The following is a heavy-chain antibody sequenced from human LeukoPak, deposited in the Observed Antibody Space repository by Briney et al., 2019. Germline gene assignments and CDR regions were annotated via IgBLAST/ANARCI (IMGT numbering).Heavy chain of an antibody. D-gene: IGHD2-8*01. Sequence: PGGSLRLSCAASGFALSSHWMTWVRQVPGRGPEWVANVNRDGSETYYLDSVKGRFTISKDIAKNSLYLQMNSLRAEDTALYHCARNNAMDVWGQGTTVIVSS. CDR3: ARNNAMDV. V-gene: IGHV3-7*03. CDR2: VNRDGSET. J-gene: IGHJ6*02. CDR1: GFALSSHW.